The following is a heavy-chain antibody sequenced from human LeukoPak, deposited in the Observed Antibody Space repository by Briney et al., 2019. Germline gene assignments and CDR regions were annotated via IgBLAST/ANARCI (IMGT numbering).Heavy chain of an antibody. CDR1: GVSISSYS. D-gene: IGHD4-17*01. V-gene: IGHV4-59*08. J-gene: IGHJ5*02. CDR2: IYYSGST. Sequence: SETLSLTCTVSGVSISSYSWSWIRQPPGKGLEWIGYIYYSGSTNYNPSLKSRLTISVDTSKNQFSLKLSSVTAADTAVYYCARGMTTGPDPWGQGTLVTVSS. CDR3: ARGMTTGPDP.